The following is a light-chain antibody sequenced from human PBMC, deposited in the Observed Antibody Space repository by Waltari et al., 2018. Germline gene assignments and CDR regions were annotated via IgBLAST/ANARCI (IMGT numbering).Light chain of an antibody. CDR3: QQYYSLPLT. J-gene: IGKJ4*01. CDR2: WAS. CDR1: QSVLYSSSNKNF. Sequence: DNVMTQSPDSLVVSLGERATINCKSSQSVLYSSSNKNFLAWYQQKSGQPPKLLINWASTRESGVPDRFSGSGSGTDFTLTISGLQAEDVAVYYCQQYYSLPLTFGGGTKVEI. V-gene: IGKV4-1*01.